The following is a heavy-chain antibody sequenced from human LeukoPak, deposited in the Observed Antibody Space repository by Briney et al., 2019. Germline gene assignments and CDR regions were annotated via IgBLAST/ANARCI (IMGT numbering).Heavy chain of an antibody. D-gene: IGHD1/OR15-1a*01. CDR2: IYSGGTT. J-gene: IGHJ6*03. Sequence: PGGSLRLSCAASGFTVSSNFMSWVRQAPGKGLEWVSVIYSGGTTYYADSVKGRFTISSDNSKNTLYLQMNSLRAEDTAVYYCARDGYGNNYMDVWGKGTTVTVSS. CDR3: ARDGYGNNYMDV. CDR1: GFTVSSNF. V-gene: IGHV3-53*01.